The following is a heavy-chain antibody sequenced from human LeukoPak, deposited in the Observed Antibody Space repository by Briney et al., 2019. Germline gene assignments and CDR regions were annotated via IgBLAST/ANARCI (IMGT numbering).Heavy chain of an antibody. D-gene: IGHD6-25*01. CDR1: GGSFSGYN. Sequence: SETLSLTCAVYGGSFSGYNWSWIRQPPGKGLEWIGEVNHIGGTNYNPSLKSRVTISVDTSKNRFSLRLSSVTAADTAVYYCARSRGRLAQLDYWGQGTLVTVSS. CDR3: ARSRGRLAQLDY. J-gene: IGHJ4*02. V-gene: IGHV4-34*01. CDR2: VNHIGGT.